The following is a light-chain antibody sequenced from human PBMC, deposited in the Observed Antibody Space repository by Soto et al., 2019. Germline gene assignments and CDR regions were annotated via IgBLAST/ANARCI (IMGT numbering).Light chain of an antibody. CDR2: DVD. J-gene: IGLJ1*01. V-gene: IGLV2-11*01. CDR3: CSYAGSYPFV. CDR1: SSDVGGYNY. Sequence: QSALTQPRSVSGSPGQSVTISCTGTSSDVGGYNYVSWYQHHPGKAPKLMIYDVDKRPSGGPGRFSGSKSGNTASLTISGLQAEDEADYYCCSYAGSYPFVFGPGTKLTVL.